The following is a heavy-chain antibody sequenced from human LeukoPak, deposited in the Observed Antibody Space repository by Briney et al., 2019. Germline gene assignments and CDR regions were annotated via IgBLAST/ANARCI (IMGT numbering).Heavy chain of an antibody. D-gene: IGHD3-22*01. J-gene: IGHJ3*02. Sequence: GGSLRLSCAASGFTFSSYAMSWVRQAPGKGLEWVSAISGSGGSTYYADSVKGRFTISRDNSKNTLYLQMNSLRAEDTAVYYCARSDSSGYYYVGAFDIWGQGTMVTVSS. CDR2: ISGSGGST. CDR1: GFTFSSYA. V-gene: IGHV3-23*01. CDR3: ARSDSSGYYYVGAFDI.